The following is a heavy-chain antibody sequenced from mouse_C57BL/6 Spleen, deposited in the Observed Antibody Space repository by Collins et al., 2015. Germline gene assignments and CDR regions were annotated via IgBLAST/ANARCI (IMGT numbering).Heavy chain of an antibody. J-gene: IGHJ3*01. CDR1: GFTFTDYY. CDR2: IRNKANGYTT. CDR3: ARRDYGSSSFAY. V-gene: IGHV7-3*02. Sequence: EVKLVESGGGLVQPGGSLRLSCATSGFTFTDYYMSWVRQPPGKALEWLGFIRNKANGYTTEYSASVKGRFTISRDNSQSILYLQMNTLRAEDSATYYCARRDYGSSSFAYWGRGTLVTVSA. D-gene: IGHD1-1*01.